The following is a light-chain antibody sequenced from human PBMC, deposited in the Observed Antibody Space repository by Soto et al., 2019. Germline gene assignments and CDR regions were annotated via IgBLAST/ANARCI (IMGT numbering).Light chain of an antibody. CDR1: QSVSSN. Sequence: EIVMTQSPATLSVSPGERATLSCRASQSVSSNLAWYQQKPGQAPRLLIYGASTRATGIPARFSGSVSGTEFNLTISSLQSEDVAVYYCQQYNNWQTFGQGTKVEIK. J-gene: IGKJ1*01. CDR2: GAS. V-gene: IGKV3-15*01. CDR3: QQYNNWQT.